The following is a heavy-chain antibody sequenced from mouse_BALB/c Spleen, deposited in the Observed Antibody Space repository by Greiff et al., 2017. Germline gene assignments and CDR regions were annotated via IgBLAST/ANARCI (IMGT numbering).Heavy chain of an antibody. D-gene: IGHD2-4*01. CDR1: GYTFTDYA. Sequence: VQLVESGAELVRPGVSVKISCKGSGYTFTDYAMHWVKQSHAKSLEWIGVISTYYGDASYNQKFKGKATMTVDKSSSTAYMELARLTSEDSAIYYCARTYDYDTMDYWGQGTSVTVSS. V-gene: IGHV1S137*01. CDR2: ISTYYGDA. CDR3: ARTYDYDTMDY. J-gene: IGHJ4*01.